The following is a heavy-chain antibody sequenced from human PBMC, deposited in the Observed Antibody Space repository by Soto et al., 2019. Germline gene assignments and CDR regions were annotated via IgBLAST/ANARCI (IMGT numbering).Heavy chain of an antibody. Sequence: KSSETLSLTCTVSGGSISSSSYYWGWIRQPPGKGLEWIGSIYYSGSTYYNPSLKSRVTISVDTSKNQFSLKLSSVTAADTAVYYCARHGSEKYYDSSGYSTLFGYWGQGTLVTVSS. D-gene: IGHD3-22*01. J-gene: IGHJ4*02. CDR2: IYYSGST. CDR3: ARHGSEKYYDSSGYSTLFGY. V-gene: IGHV4-39*01. CDR1: GGSISSSSYY.